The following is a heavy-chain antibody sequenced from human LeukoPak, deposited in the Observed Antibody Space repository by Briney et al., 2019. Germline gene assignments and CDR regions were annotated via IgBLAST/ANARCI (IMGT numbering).Heavy chain of an antibody. Sequence: GGSLRLSCAASGFTFSTYSVNWVRQAPGKGLEWVSSINSGSSYIYYADSVKGRFTISRDSAKKSLYLQMNSLRAEDTAVYYCARDMYYGSGTPMQYGMDVWGQGTTVTVSS. V-gene: IGHV3-21*01. CDR3: ARDMYYGSGTPMQYGMDV. CDR2: INSGSSYI. D-gene: IGHD3-10*01. J-gene: IGHJ6*02. CDR1: GFTFSTYS.